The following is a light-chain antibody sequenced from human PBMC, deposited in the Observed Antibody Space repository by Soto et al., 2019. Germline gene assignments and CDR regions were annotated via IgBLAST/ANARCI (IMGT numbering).Light chain of an antibody. CDR3: QQSHSAPLT. CDR2: AAS. CDR1: QSISSH. Sequence: SLFASVGDRVTITCRASQSISSHLNWYQQKVGQTPRLLIYAASTLQSEVPPRFSGSGSGTEFTLTISGLQREDFATYYCQQSHSAPLTFGGGTKIQI. V-gene: IGKV1-39*01. J-gene: IGKJ4*01.